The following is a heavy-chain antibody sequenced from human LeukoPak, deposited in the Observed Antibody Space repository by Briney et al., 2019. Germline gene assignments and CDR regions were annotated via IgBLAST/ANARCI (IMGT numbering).Heavy chain of an antibody. J-gene: IGHJ4*02. Sequence: PGRSLRLSCAASGFTFSSYAMHWVRQAPGKGLEWVAVISYDGSNKYYADSVKGRFTISRDNSKSTLYLQMNSLRAEDTAVYYCAKAEYGDYGVFDLWGQGTLVTVSS. V-gene: IGHV3-30-3*01. CDR3: AKAEYGDYGVFDL. D-gene: IGHD4/OR15-4a*01. CDR1: GFTFSSYA. CDR2: ISYDGSNK.